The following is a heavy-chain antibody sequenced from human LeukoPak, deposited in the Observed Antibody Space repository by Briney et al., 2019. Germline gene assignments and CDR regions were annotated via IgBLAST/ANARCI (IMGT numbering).Heavy chain of an antibody. D-gene: IGHD3-3*01. CDR1: GFTFSSYW. V-gene: IGHV3-74*01. Sequence: GGSLRLSCAASGFTFSSYWMHWVRQAPGKGLVWVSRINTDGSSTSDADSVKGRFTISRDNAKNTLYLQMNSLRAEDTAVYYCARETTHRITIFGVVTTHFGYWGQGTLVTVSS. CDR3: ARETTHRITIFGVVTTHFGY. J-gene: IGHJ4*02. CDR2: INTDGSST.